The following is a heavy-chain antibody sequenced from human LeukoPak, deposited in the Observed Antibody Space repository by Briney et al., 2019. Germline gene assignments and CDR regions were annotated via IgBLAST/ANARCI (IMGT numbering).Heavy chain of an antibody. CDR1: GGSISSYY. CDR2: IYYSGST. J-gene: IGHJ3*02. Sequence: SETLSLTCTVSGGSISSYYWSWIRQPPGKGLEWVGYIYYSGSTNYNPSLKSRVTISVDTSKNQFSLKLSSVTAADTAVYYCARAYYYGSGSYAFDIWGQGTMVTVSS. CDR3: ARAYYYGSGSYAFDI. V-gene: IGHV4-59*01. D-gene: IGHD3-10*01.